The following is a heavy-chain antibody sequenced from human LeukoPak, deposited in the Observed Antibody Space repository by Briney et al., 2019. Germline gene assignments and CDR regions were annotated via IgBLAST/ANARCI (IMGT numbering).Heavy chain of an antibody. Sequence: GGSLRLSCAASRFTFSNYAMSWVRQAPGKGLEWVSAISGSGGSTYYADSVKGRFTISRDNSKNTLYLQMNSLRAEDTAVYYCAREMVVVVPAAIEVYYYGMDVWGQGTTVTVSS. CDR2: ISGSGGST. CDR1: RFTFSNYA. J-gene: IGHJ6*02. V-gene: IGHV3-23*01. CDR3: AREMVVVVPAAIEVYYYGMDV. D-gene: IGHD2-2*01.